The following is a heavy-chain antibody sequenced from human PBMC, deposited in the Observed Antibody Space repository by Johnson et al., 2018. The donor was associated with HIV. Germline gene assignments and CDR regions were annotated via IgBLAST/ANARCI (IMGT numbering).Heavy chain of an antibody. V-gene: IGHV3-30*04. J-gene: IGHJ3*02. CDR2: ISYDGSNK. Sequence: QVQLVESGGGVVQPGRSLRLSCAASGFTFSSYAMHWVRQAPGKGLEWVAVISYDGSNKYYADSVKGRFTISRDNSKNTLYLQMNSLRAEDTAVYYCARDSYDISGQQHDAFDIWGQGTMVTVSS. CDR3: ARDSYDISGQQHDAFDI. CDR1: GFTFSSYA. D-gene: IGHD3-22*01.